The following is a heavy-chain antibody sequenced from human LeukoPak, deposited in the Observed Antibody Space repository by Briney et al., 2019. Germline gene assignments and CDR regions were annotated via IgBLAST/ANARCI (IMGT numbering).Heavy chain of an antibody. Sequence: GGSLRLSCAASRFTFTNYWMSWIRQAPGKGLEWVSYISSSGSTLYYADSVKGRITISRDNAKNSLYLQMNSLRAEDTAVYYCARRRYNWNAIDYWGQGTLVTVSS. CDR2: ISSSGSTL. CDR3: ARRRYNWNAIDY. J-gene: IGHJ4*02. D-gene: IGHD1-20*01. V-gene: IGHV3-11*01. CDR1: RFTFTNYW.